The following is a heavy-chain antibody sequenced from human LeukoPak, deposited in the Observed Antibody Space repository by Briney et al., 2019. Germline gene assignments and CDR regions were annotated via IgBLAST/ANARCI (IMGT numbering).Heavy chain of an antibody. J-gene: IGHJ4*02. CDR2: ISSSSYI. Sequence: GGSLRLSCAASGFTFSSYSMNWVRQAPGKGLEWVSPISSSSYIYYADSVKGRFTISRDNAKNSLYLQMNSLRAEDTAVYYCARRRPRWYFDYWGQGTLVTVSS. V-gene: IGHV3-21*01. CDR1: GFTFSSYS. CDR3: ARRRPRWYFDY.